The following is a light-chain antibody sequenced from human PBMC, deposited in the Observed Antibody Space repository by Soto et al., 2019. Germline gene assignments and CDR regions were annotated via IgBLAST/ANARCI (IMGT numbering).Light chain of an antibody. Sequence: EIVMTQSPATLSVSPGERATLSCRASQSVSSNLAWYQQKPGQAPRLLIYGASTRATGIPDRFSGSGSGTEFTLTISSLQSEDFAVYYWQQYNNWPTWTFGQGTKVEIK. CDR2: GAS. V-gene: IGKV3-15*01. J-gene: IGKJ1*01. CDR3: QQYNNWPTWT. CDR1: QSVSSN.